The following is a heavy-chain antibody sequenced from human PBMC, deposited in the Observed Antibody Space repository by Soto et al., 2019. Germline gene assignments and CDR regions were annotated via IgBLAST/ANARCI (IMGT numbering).Heavy chain of an antibody. V-gene: IGHV1-46*02. J-gene: IGHJ3*02. D-gene: IGHD1-26*01. CDR2: INPSGGST. Sequence: SVELTWKAPRERIDSRSMQSLRQANGQGLEWMGIINPSGGSTSYAQKFQGRVTMTRDTSKSTVYNDLSSLRSEHTAVYYCARSSKRSGSYYDCAFDIWGQATMV. CDR3: ARSSKRSGSYYDCAFDI. CDR1: RERIDSRS.